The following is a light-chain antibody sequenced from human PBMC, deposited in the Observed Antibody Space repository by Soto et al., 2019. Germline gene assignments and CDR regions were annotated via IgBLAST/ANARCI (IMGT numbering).Light chain of an antibody. V-gene: IGKV3-20*01. CDR1: QSVSNSH. CDR2: GAS. Sequence: EIVLTQSPGTLSLSPGERTTLSCRASQSVSNSHLAWYPQEPGQAPRLRIYGASSRASGIPDRFGGSGSGTDFTLTISRRESEDSAVYYWQQHVTTFGQGGMVDI. J-gene: IGKJ1*01. CDR3: QQHVTT.